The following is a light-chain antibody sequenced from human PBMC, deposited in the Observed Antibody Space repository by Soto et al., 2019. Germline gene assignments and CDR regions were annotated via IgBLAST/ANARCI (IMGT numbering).Light chain of an antibody. CDR2: VNN. J-gene: IGLJ2*01. CDR1: SSNIGAGYD. V-gene: IGLV1-40*01. CDR3: QSYDSTLSASV. Sequence: QSVLTQPPSVSGAPGQRVTISCTGSSSNIGAGYDVHWYQQVTGTAPKLLIYVNNNRPSGVPYRFSGSKSGSSASLVITGRQDDDEADDYCQSYDSTLSASVFGGGTKLTVL.